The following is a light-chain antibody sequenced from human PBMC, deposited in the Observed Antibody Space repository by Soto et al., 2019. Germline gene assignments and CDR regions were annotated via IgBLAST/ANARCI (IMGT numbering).Light chain of an antibody. V-gene: IGKV1-5*03. CDR1: QSISSW. CDR2: KAS. Sequence: DIQMTQSPSTLSASIGDRVTITCRASQSISSWLAWYQQKPGKAPKLLIYKASSLESGVPSGFSGSGSGTEFTLTISSLQPDDCATYYCQQYNSYPWTFGQGTKVEIK. CDR3: QQYNSYPWT. J-gene: IGKJ1*01.